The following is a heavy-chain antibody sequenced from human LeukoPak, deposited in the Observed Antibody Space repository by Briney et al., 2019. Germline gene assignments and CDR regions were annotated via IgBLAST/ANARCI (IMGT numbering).Heavy chain of an antibody. J-gene: IGHJ4*02. CDR3: ARDSGGRVYNY. V-gene: IGHV3-33*01. CDR1: GFSFSSYG. D-gene: IGHD6-13*01. CDR2: IWYDGSKK. Sequence: PGGSLRLSCAASGFSFSSYGMHWVRQAPGKGLEWVAVIWYDGSKKYYADSVKGRFIISRDNSRNTLYLQMNSLRVEDTTVYYCARDSGGRVYNYWGQGTLVTVSS.